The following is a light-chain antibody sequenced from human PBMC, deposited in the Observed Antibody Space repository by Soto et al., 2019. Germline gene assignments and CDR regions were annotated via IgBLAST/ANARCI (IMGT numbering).Light chain of an antibody. V-gene: IGKV1-39*01. CDR2: TAS. Sequence: LPISHSPSALSASVVYGVTTICRASQSVRSWLAWYQQKPGRAPKFLIYTASSLQSGVPSRFSGSGSGTDFTLTVSSLQPEDFATYFCQQSYSHTWKFGQGTRLEI. J-gene: IGKJ5*01. CDR3: QQSYSHTWK. CDR1: QSVRSW.